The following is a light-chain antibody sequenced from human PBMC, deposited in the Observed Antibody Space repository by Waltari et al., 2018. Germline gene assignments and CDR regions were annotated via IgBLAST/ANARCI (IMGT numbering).Light chain of an antibody. Sequence: DIQMTQSPSSLSASVGDRVTITCRASQSINSYLSWYQQKPGRAPNLLIYSASNLQSGVPSRFSGTASGTDFTLTISCLQPVDFATYYCQQSYSNLYTFGQGTRLEIK. CDR1: QSINSY. V-gene: IGKV1-39*01. CDR3: QQSYSNLYT. J-gene: IGKJ2*01. CDR2: SAS.